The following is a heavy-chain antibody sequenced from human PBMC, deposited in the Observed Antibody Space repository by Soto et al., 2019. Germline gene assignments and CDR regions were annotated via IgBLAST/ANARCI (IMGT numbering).Heavy chain of an antibody. D-gene: IGHD1-7*01. J-gene: IGHJ6*03. CDR2: TYYRSRWYN. CDR3: AGTSSLQWYYMDV. CDR1: AESVSSHRAA. V-gene: IGHV6-1*01. Sequence: SKTLTLPLVISAESVSSHRAAWKWIRPSPSRGLEWLGRTYYRSRWYNDYVVSVRSRITVNPDTSKNQFSLHLNSVTPEDTAVYYYAGTSSLQWYYMDVWDKGTTVTVSS.